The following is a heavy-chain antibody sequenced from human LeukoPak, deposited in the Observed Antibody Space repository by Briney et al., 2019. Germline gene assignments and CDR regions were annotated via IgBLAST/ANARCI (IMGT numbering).Heavy chain of an antibody. V-gene: IGHV1-69*05. CDR3: ARGRPHYYDSSGYLGY. D-gene: IGHD3-22*01. CDR2: IIPIFGTA. Sequence: PVKVSCKASGGTFSSYAISWVRQAPGQGLEWMGGIIPIFGTANYAQKFQGRVTITTDESTSTAYMELSSLRSEDTAVYYCARGRPHYYDSSGYLGYWGQGTLVTGSA. J-gene: IGHJ4*02. CDR1: GGTFSSYA.